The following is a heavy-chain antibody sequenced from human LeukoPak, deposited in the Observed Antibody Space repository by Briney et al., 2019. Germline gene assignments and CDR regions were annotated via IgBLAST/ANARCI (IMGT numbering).Heavy chain of an antibody. CDR2: IFHSGNT. Sequence: SGTLSLTCAVSGGSISSSWWSWVRQPPGKGLEWIGEIFHSGNTNYNPSLKSRVTISVDKSKNHFSLELTSVTAADTAVYYCTCHSGWSGPSEWGQGTLVIVSS. CDR1: GGSISSSW. CDR3: TCHSGWSGPSE. D-gene: IGHD6-19*01. V-gene: IGHV4-4*02. J-gene: IGHJ4*02.